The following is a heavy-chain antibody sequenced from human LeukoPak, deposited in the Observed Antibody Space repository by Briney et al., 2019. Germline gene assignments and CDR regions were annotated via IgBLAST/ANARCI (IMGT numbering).Heavy chain of an antibody. Sequence: GGSLRLSCAASGFTFSSYAMHWVRQAPGKGLEWVAFIRYDGRNKYYADSVKGRFTISRDNSKNTLYLQMNSLRPEDTAVYYCARGRKGRDYYYYYYMDVWGKGTTVTVSS. CDR2: IRYDGRNK. V-gene: IGHV3-30*02. D-gene: IGHD2-21*02. CDR1: GFTFSSYA. CDR3: ARGRKGRDYYYYYYMDV. J-gene: IGHJ6*03.